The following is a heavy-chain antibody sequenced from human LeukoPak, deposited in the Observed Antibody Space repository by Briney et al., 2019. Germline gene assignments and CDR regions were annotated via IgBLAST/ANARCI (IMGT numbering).Heavy chain of an antibody. CDR1: GGSISSYY. CDR2: IHYSGST. D-gene: IGHD1-26*01. J-gene: IGHJ5*02. V-gene: IGHV4-59*01. Sequence: SETLPLTCTVSGGSISSYYWSWIRQPPGKGLEWIGYIHYSGSTNYNPSLKSRVTISVDTSKNQFSLKLSSVTAADTAVYYCARDRGGSYSFDPWGERTLVTVSS. CDR3: ARDRGGSYSFDP.